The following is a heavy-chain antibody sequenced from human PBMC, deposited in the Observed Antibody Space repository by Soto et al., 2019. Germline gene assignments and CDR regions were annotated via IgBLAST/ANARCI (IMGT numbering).Heavy chain of an antibody. D-gene: IGHD6-19*01. CDR3: ARPREAGKNYYGVDV. J-gene: IGHJ6*02. V-gene: IGHV5-51*01. Sequence: PGESHKISSKGAGYRCISYWIGWVRQITGKGLEWMGIVYPGDSDTRYSPSFQGQVTISADKSISTAYLQWSSLKASDTAMYYCARPREAGKNYYGVDVWGQGTTVTVSS. CDR1: GYRCISYW. CDR2: VYPGDSDT.